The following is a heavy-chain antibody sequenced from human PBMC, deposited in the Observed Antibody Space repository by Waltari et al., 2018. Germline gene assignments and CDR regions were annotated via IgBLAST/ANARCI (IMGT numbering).Heavy chain of an antibody. D-gene: IGHD3-3*01. V-gene: IGHV4-4*07. Sequence: QVQLQESGPGLVKPSETLSLTCSASGGSINTFLWNWIRQPAGKGLEWIGRVSASAKTPYNPSLKSRVTMSVDTSKNQFTLKLSSVPAADTAVYYCARDLFLPSWSGFIDGFDIWGRGTVVTVSS. CDR1: GGSINTFL. CDR2: VSASAKT. CDR3: ARDLFLPSWSGFIDGFDI. J-gene: IGHJ3*02.